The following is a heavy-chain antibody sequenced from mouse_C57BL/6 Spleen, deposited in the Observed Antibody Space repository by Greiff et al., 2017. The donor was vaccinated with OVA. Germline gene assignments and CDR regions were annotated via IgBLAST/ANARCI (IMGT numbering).Heavy chain of an antibody. CDR3: ARRDGYYEDYAMDY. V-gene: IGHV5-17*01. CDR2: ISSGSSTI. Sequence: EVKLMESGGGLVKPGGSLKLSCAASGFTFSDYGMHWVRQAPEKGLEWVAYISSGSSTIYYADTVKGRFTISRDNAKNTLFLQMTSLRSEDTAMYYCARRDGYYEDYAMDYWGQGTSVTVSS. CDR1: GFTFSDYG. J-gene: IGHJ4*01. D-gene: IGHD2-3*01.